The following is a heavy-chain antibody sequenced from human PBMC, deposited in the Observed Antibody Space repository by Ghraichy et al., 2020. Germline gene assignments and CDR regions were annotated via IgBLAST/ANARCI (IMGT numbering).Heavy chain of an antibody. V-gene: IGHV4-34*01. CDR2: INHSGST. D-gene: IGHD3-10*01. Sequence: SETLSLTCAVYGGSFSGYYWSWIRQPPGKGLEWIGEINHSGSTNYNTSLKSRVTISVDTSKNQFSLKLSSVTAADTAVYYCARGGRYYYGSGSTADYWGQGTLVTVSS. CDR1: GGSFSGYY. CDR3: ARGGRYYYGSGSTADY. J-gene: IGHJ4*02.